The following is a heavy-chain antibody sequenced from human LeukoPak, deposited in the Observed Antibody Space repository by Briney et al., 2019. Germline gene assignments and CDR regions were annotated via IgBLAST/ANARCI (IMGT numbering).Heavy chain of an antibody. CDR1: GGSISSGSYF. V-gene: IGHV4-61*02. CDR3: ARDQQLSYCGGDCYPAN. CDR2: IYTSGST. D-gene: IGHD2-21*02. Sequence: PSETLSLTCTVSGGSISSGSYFWSWIRQPAGKGLEWIGRIYTSGSTDYNPSLQSRVTMSVDTSKNQFSLKLNSVTAADTAVYCCARDQQLSYCGGDCYPANWGQGTLVTVSS. J-gene: IGHJ4*02.